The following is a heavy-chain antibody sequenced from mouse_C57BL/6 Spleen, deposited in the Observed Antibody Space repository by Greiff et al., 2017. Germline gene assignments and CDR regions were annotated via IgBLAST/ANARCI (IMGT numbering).Heavy chain of an antibody. CDR1: GYTFTDYY. D-gene: IGHD6-1*01. CDR3: ARKELAPDAMDY. J-gene: IGHJ4*01. V-gene: IGHV1-26*01. Sequence: EVQLQQSGPELVKPGASVKISCKASGYTFTDYYMNWVKQSHGKSLEWIGDINPNNGGTSYNQKFKGKATLTVDKSSSTAYMELRSLTSEDSAVYYCARKELAPDAMDYWGQGTSVTVSS. CDR2: INPNNGGT.